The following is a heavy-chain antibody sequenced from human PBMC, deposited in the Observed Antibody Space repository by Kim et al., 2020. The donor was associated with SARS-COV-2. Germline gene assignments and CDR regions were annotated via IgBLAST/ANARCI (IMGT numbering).Heavy chain of an antibody. J-gene: IGHJ4*02. V-gene: IGHV3-21*01. D-gene: IGHD5-12*01. Sequence: GGSLRLSCAASGFTFSSYSMNWVRQAPGKGLEWVSSISSSSSYIYYADSVKGRFTISRDNAKNSLYLQMNSLRAEDTAVYYCAGEKSGYGSFDYWGQGTLVTVSS. CDR2: ISSSSSYI. CDR1: GFTFSSYS. CDR3: AGEKSGYGSFDY.